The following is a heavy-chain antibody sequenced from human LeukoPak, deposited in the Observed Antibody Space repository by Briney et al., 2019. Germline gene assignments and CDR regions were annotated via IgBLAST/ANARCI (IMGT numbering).Heavy chain of an antibody. CDR3: SEGYFEPFAH. CDR1: GASVISSH. CDR2: LSYTGKT. J-gene: IGHJ4*02. D-gene: IGHD2/OR15-2a*01. V-gene: IGHV4-59*02. Sequence: TSETLSLTCVVSGASVISSHWNWIRQLPGKRLEWIGCLSYTGKTDYNPSLTSRVAISLGTSKNQVSLKLRSVTAAGTAVYYCSEGYFEPFAHWGQGILVTVSS.